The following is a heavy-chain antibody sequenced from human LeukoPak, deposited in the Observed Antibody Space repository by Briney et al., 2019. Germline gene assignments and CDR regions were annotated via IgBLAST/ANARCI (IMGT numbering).Heavy chain of an antibody. J-gene: IGHJ4*02. D-gene: IGHD3-10*01. V-gene: IGHV3-48*03. Sequence: PGGSLRLSCEAPGFTFSSYEMNWVRQAPGKGLEWVSYISSSGSTIYYADSVKGRFTVSRDNAKNSLYLQMNSLRAEDTAVYYCARDFWSFGVRGFDYWGQGTLVTVSS. CDR3: ARDFWSFGVRGFDY. CDR1: GFTFSSYE. CDR2: ISSSGSTI.